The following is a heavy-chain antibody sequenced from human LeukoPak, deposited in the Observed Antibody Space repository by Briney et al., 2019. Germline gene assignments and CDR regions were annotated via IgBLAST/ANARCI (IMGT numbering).Heavy chain of an antibody. J-gene: IGHJ5*02. CDR2: IYYSGST. CDR3: ARQGIAAAPPNWFDP. CDR1: GGSISSSSYY. V-gene: IGHV4-39*07. D-gene: IGHD6-13*01. Sequence: SETLSLTCTVSGGSISSSSYYWGWIRQPPGKGLEWIGSIYYSGSTYYNPSLKSRVTISVDTSKNQFSLKLSSVTAADTAVYYCARQGIAAAPPNWFDPWGQGTLVTVSS.